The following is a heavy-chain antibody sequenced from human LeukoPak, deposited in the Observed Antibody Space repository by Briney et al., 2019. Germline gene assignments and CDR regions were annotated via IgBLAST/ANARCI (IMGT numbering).Heavy chain of an antibody. CDR2: IEPSDSYT. V-gene: IGHV5-10-1*01. D-gene: IGHD6-13*01. CDR3: ARRQQLDWFDP. CDR1: GYSFTSYW. Sequence: GESLKISCKGFGYSFTSYWINWVRQMPGTGLEWMGRIEPSDSYTNYSPAFQGHVTISVDKSISTAYLQWSSPKASDTAMYYCARRQQLDWFDPWGQGTLVTVSS. J-gene: IGHJ5*02.